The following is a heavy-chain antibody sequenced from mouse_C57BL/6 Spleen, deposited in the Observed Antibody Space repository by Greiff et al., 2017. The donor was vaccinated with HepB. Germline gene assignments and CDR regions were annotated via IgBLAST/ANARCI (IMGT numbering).Heavy chain of an antibody. J-gene: IGHJ2*01. D-gene: IGHD1-1*01. V-gene: IGHV1-64*01. Sequence: QVHVKQPGAELVKPGASVKLSCKASGYTFTSYWMHWVKQRPGQGLEWIGMIHPNSGSTNYNEKFKSKATLTVDKSSSTAYMQLSSLTSEDSAVYYCARPYGSSPYYFDYWGQGTTLTVSS. CDR1: GYTFTSYW. CDR2: IHPNSGST. CDR3: ARPYGSSPYYFDY.